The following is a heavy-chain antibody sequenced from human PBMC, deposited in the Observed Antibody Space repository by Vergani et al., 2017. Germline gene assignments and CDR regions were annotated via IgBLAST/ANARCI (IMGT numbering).Heavy chain of an antibody. CDR1: GASISSYF. CDR3: ARDQWDDDGPRGWFAP. CDR2: VHTDGTA. Sequence: VQLPESGPGLLKPSETLSLTCSVSGASISSYFWSWNRQPAGKGLEWLGRVHTDGTAYYNPSLRTRVRLSADLSQSQFSLKMTSLTAADTAVYFCARDQWDDDGPRGWFAPWGQGILVTVSS. D-gene: IGHD5-24*01. V-gene: IGHV4-4*07. J-gene: IGHJ5*02.